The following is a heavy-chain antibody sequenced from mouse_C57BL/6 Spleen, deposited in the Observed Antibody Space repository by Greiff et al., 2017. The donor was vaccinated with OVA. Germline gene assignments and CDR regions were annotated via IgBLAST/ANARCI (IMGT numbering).Heavy chain of an antibody. V-gene: IGHV10-1*01. CDR2: IRSKSNNYAT. D-gene: IGHD1-1*01. CDR3: VRQGDYYGSSYPYYAMDY. J-gene: IGHJ4*01. CDR1: GFSFNTYA. Sequence: EVKVVESGGGLVQPKGSLKLSCAASGFSFNTYAMNWVRQAPGKGLEWVARIRSKSNNYATYYADSVKDRFTISRDDSESMLYLQMNNLKTEDTAMYYCVRQGDYYGSSYPYYAMDYWGQGTSVTVSS.